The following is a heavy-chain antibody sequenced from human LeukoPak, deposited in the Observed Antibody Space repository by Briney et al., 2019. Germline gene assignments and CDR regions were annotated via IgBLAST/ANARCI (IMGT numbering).Heavy chain of an antibody. CDR2: ISGGGNT. D-gene: IGHD1-1*01. V-gene: IGHV3-53*01. CDR1: GFTVSSSY. CDR3: ARGYWNDRDFDY. Sequence: GGSLRLSCAASGFTVSSSYMSWVRQAPGKGLEWISFISGGGNTFYADSVKGRFTISRDNSKNTLYLQMNSLRAEDTAVYFCARGYWNDRDFDYWGQGTLVTVSS. J-gene: IGHJ4*02.